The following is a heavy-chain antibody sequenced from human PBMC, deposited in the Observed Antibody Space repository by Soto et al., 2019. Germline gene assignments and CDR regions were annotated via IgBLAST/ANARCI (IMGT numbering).Heavy chain of an antibody. Sequence: EVQLVESGGGLVQPGGSLRLSCAASGFTFSSYWMHWVRQAPGKGLVWVSRSNSDGSSTSYADSVKGRCTISRDNAKNTLYLQMNSLRAVDTAVYYCARDRGGSYHNWGQGTLVTVSS. CDR3: ARDRGGSYHN. J-gene: IGHJ4*02. D-gene: IGHD1-26*01. CDR1: GFTFSSYW. V-gene: IGHV3-74*01. CDR2: SNSDGSST.